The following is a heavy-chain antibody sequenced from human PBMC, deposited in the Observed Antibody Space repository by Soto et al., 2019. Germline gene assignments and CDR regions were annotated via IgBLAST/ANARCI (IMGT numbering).Heavy chain of an antibody. J-gene: IGHJ6*02. CDR3: ARGAFCGGAPGCRDMDV. V-gene: IGHV1-18*01. CDR1: GYKFISHS. Sequence: QIQLVQSGAEVKKPGASVKVSCKSSGYKFISHSITWVRQAPGQGREWMGRISAYNGNTNYAQKLQGRVTMTTDTSTNTAYMELRSLRPDDTAVYYCARGAFCGGAPGCRDMDVWGQGTTVTVSS. D-gene: IGHD2-21*01. CDR2: ISAYNGNT.